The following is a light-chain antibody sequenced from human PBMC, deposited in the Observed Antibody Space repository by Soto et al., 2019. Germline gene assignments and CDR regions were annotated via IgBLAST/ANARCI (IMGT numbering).Light chain of an antibody. J-gene: IGKJ1*01. Sequence: EIVLTQSPGTLPLSPGERATLSCRASLSVARNYLAWYQQKPGQAPRLVIYAASGRATGIPDRFSGSGSGTDFTLTISRLEPEDFAVYYCQQYGSAPWTFGHGTKVEIK. CDR2: AAS. V-gene: IGKV3-20*01. CDR3: QQYGSAPWT. CDR1: LSVARNY.